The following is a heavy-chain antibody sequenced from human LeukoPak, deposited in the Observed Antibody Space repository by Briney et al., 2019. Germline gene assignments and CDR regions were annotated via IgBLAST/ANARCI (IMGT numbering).Heavy chain of an antibody. CDR1: GFTFSSYE. Sequence: QSGGSLRLSCAASGFTFSSYEMNWVRQAPGKGLEWVSYISSSGSTIYYADSVKGRFTISRDNAKNSLYLQMNSLRAEDTAVYYCASQERDIVATIGYYYYMDVWGKGTTVTVSS. V-gene: IGHV3-48*03. D-gene: IGHD5-12*01. CDR3: ASQERDIVATIGYYYYMDV. CDR2: ISSSGSTI. J-gene: IGHJ6*03.